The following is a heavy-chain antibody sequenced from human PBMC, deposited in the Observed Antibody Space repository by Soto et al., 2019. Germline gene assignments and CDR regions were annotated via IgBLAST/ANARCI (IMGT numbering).Heavy chain of an antibody. CDR2: ISGSGIST. D-gene: IGHD2-15*01. Sequence: GGSLRLSCAASGFTFRSYAMSWVRQAPGKGLEWVSGISGSGISTHYADSVKGRFTVSRDNSKNTLYLQMNSLRAEDTAVYYCAREVGYCSGGSCYNFDYWGQGTLVTVSS. J-gene: IGHJ4*02. V-gene: IGHV3-23*01. CDR3: AREVGYCSGGSCYNFDY. CDR1: GFTFRSYA.